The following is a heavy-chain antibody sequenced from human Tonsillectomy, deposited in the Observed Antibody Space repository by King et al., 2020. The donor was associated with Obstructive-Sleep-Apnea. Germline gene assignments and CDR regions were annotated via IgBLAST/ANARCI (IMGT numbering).Heavy chain of an antibody. CDR3: AREPSL. J-gene: IGHJ4*02. CDR2: FNHSGNT. Sequence: VQLQQWGAGLLKPSETLSLTCAVYGGSFTGYYWSWVRQPPGKGLEWIGEFNHSGNTNYNPSLKSRVTMSVDTSKNQFSLMVTSVTAADTAVYYCAREPSLWGQGTLVTVSS. CDR1: GGSFTGYY. V-gene: IGHV4-34*01.